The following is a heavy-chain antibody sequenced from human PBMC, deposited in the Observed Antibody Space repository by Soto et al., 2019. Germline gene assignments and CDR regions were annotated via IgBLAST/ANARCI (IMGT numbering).Heavy chain of an antibody. CDR3: ASVVGGDSECYFDY. V-gene: IGHV4-31*02. J-gene: IGHJ4*02. D-gene: IGHD4-17*01. CDR1: GVSISSGGYY. CDR2: IYHSGRT. Sequence: PSETLSLTCTVSGVSISSGGYYWGWIRQHPGRGPEWIGNIYHSGRTYYNPSLKSRVIMSVDTSKNHFSPNLNSVTAADTAMYYCASVVGGDSECYFDYLGQGTLVTVSS.